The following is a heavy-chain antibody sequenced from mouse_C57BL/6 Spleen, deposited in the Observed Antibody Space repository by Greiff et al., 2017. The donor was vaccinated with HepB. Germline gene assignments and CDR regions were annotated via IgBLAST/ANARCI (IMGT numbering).Heavy chain of an antibody. CDR1: GYTFTSYW. Sequence: QVQLQQPGAELVKPGASVKLSCEASGYTFTSYWMQWVKQRPGQGLEWIGEIDPSDSYTNYNQKFKGKATLTVDTSSSTAYMQLSSLTSEDSAVYYCAGYYGSSSYWGQGTTLTVSS. V-gene: IGHV1-50*01. D-gene: IGHD1-1*01. J-gene: IGHJ2*01. CDR2: IDPSDSYT. CDR3: AGYYGSSSY.